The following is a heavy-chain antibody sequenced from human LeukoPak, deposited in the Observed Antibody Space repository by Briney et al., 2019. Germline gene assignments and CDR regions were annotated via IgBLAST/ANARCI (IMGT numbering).Heavy chain of an antibody. CDR1: GFSLSINS. CDR2: ISRDGDKT. J-gene: IGHJ4*02. Sequence: GGSLRLSCAVSGFSLSINSLCWVRQAPGKGLEWVSGISRDGDKTYYVDSVEGRFTISRDTSKNTLYLQMDTLRVEDTATYYCAKEEVPNDYWGQGTLVTVSS. V-gene: IGHV3-23*01. D-gene: IGHD2-2*01. CDR3: AKEEVPNDY.